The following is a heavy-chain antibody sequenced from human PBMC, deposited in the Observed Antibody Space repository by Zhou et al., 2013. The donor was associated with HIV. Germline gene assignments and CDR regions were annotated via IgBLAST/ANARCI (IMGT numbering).Heavy chain of an antibody. Sequence: QVQLVQSGAEVKKPGSSVKVSCKASGGTFSSYAISWVRQAPGQGLEWMGRIIPILGIANYAQKFQGRVTITTDESTSTAYMELSSLRSEDTAVYYCVSDSSGYSYYYYYMDVWGKGDHGSPSP. D-gene: IGHD3-22*01. V-gene: IGHV1-69*04. CDR1: GGTFSSYA. J-gene: IGHJ6*03. CDR2: IIPILGIA. CDR3: VSDSSGYSYYYYYMDV.